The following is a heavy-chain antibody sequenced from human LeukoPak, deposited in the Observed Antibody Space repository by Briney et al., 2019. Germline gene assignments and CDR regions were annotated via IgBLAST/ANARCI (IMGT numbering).Heavy chain of an antibody. V-gene: IGHV3-21*01. CDR1: GFTFSSYS. J-gene: IGHJ3*02. CDR3: ASPLWGTYRYGAFDI. CDR2: ISSSSSYI. D-gene: IGHD3-16*02. Sequence: TGGSLRLSCAASGFTFSSYSMNWVRQAPGKGLEWVSSISSSSSYIYCADSVKGRFTISRDNAKNSLYLQMNSLRAEDTAVYYCASPLWGTYRYGAFDIWGQGTMVTVSS.